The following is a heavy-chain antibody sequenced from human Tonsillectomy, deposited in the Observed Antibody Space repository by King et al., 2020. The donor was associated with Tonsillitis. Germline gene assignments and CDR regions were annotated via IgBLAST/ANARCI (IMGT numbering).Heavy chain of an antibody. J-gene: IGHJ4*02. CDR2: VSYDGKNK. Sequence: VQLVESGGGVAQPGRSLRLSCAASGFIFDDYGIHWARQAPGKGLEWVAVVSYDGKNKYYADSVKGRFTISRDNSKNTLILQMNNLRPEDTATYYCAKDRKKFGEDSPDFWGQGTLVTVSS. D-gene: IGHD3-10*01. CDR3: AKDRKKFGEDSPDF. CDR1: GFIFDDYG. V-gene: IGHV3-30*18.